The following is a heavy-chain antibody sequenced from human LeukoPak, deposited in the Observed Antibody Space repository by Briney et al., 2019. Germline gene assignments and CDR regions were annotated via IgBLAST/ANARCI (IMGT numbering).Heavy chain of an antibody. D-gene: IGHD4-11*01. Sequence: GGSLRLSCASSAFNFTAYWMHWVRQDPRQGLLWVARINSDGTTTNYADSVKGRFTISRDNAKNTLFLQMNSLRAEDTAVYYCVRDRGYSNFDYWGQGTLVTVSS. CDR2: INSDGTTT. J-gene: IGHJ4*02. CDR3: VRDRGYSNFDY. CDR1: AFNFTAYW. V-gene: IGHV3-74*01.